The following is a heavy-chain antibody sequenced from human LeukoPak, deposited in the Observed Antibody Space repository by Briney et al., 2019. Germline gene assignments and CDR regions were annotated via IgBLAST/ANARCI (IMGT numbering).Heavy chain of an antibody. CDR1: GGSISSYY. D-gene: IGHD4-17*01. CDR2: IYYSGST. Sequence: SETLSLTCTVSGGSISSYYWSWIRQPPRKGLEWIGYIYYSGSTNYNPSLKSRVTISVDTSKNQFSLKLSSVTAADTAAYYCATQPTVTTLDDAFDIWGQGTMVTVSS. V-gene: IGHV4-59*08. CDR3: ATQPTVTTLDDAFDI. J-gene: IGHJ3*02.